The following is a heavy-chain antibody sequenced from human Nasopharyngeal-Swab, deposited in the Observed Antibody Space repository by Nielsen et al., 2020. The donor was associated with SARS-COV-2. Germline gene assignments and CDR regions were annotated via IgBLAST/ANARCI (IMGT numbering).Heavy chain of an antibody. Sequence: GGFLRLSCAASGFTFSSYWMSWVRQAPGKGLEWVANIKQDGSEKYYVDSVKGRFTISRDNAKNSLYLQMNSLRAEDTAVYYCASEPVRYFDPMGAFDIWGQGTMVTVSS. CDR2: IKQDGSEK. CDR3: ASEPVRYFDPMGAFDI. CDR1: GFTFSSYW. D-gene: IGHD3-9*01. J-gene: IGHJ3*02. V-gene: IGHV3-7*03.